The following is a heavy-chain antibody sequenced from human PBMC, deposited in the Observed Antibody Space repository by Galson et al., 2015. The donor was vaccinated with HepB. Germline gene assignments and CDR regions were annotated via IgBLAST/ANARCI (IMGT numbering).Heavy chain of an antibody. CDR1: GYSFSNYW. CDR3: ATPHSGNTRGAFDY. V-gene: IGHV5-51*01. Sequence: QSGAEVKKPGESLKISCKGSGYSFSNYWVGWVRQMPGKGLEWTGIVYPDDSDTRYSPSFQGQVTISADKSISTAYLQWSSLKASDTAMYYCATPHSGNTRGAFDYWGQGTLVTVSS. CDR2: VYPDDSDT. D-gene: IGHD1-26*01. J-gene: IGHJ4*02.